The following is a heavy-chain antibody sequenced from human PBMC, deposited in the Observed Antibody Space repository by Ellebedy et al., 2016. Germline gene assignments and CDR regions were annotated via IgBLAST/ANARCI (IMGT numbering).Heavy chain of an antibody. CDR3: ARAVVKQQLVNYYYYYMDV. J-gene: IGHJ6*03. CDR1: GYTFTSYA. CDR2: INTNTGNP. V-gene: IGHV7-4-1*02. Sequence: ASVKVSCKASGYTFTSYAMNWVRQAPGQGLEWMGWINTNTGNPTYAQGFTGRFVFSLDTSVSTAYLQISSLKAEDTAVYYCARAVVKQQLVNYYYYYMDVWGKGTTVTVSS. D-gene: IGHD6-13*01.